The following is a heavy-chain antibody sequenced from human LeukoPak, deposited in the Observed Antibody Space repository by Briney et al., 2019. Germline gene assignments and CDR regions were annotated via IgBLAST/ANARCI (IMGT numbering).Heavy chain of an antibody. J-gene: IGHJ4*02. CDR3: AQYGQRLPEY. V-gene: IGHV3-23*01. CDR1: GFTFGNYF. D-gene: IGHD2-21*02. CDR2: MSGSGGEI. Sequence: GGFLRLSCAASGFTFGNYFMNWFRQAPGKGLEWVSVMSGSGGEIHYADSVKGRFTISRDNSKNILSLQMNSLRVEDTAVYFCAQYGQRLPEYWGQGALVTVSS.